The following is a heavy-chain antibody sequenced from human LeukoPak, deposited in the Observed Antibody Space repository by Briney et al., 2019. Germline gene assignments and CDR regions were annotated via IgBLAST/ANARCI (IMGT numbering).Heavy chain of an antibody. D-gene: IGHD3-22*01. CDR1: LYTFTQYV. Sequence: APVKVSSKAPLYTFTQYVISCVGQTPGHGGEGMGWINAYNVNTHYAHKLHGRVTMTTDTSTNTAYMELRSLRSDDTAVYYCARGGYYYDSSGHYSEDAFNIWGQGTMVTVSS. CDR2: INAYNVNT. J-gene: IGHJ3*02. V-gene: IGHV1-18*01. CDR3: ARGGYYYDSSGHYSEDAFNI.